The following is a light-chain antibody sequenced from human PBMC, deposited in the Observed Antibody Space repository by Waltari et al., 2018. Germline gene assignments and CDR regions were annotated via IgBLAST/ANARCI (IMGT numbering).Light chain of an antibody. CDR1: RPDIETYNV. CDR3: CSYAGSMV. CDR2: GVT. Sequence: QSALPQPASVSGSPGQPIPISCHGSRPDIETYNVVSWYPHHPGKAPKLIIYGVTNRPSGVSNRFSGSKSGNTASLTISGLQTEDEADYYCCSYAGSMVFGGGTKLTVL. J-gene: IGLJ2*01. V-gene: IGLV2-23*02.